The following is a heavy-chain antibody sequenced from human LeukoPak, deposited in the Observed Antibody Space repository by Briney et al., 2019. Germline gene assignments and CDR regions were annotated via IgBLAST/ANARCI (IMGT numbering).Heavy chain of an antibody. CDR3: VRNPIDCRDGPCYSRFDP. D-gene: IGHD2-15*01. CDR1: GYTFTAYY. CDR2: LNPNSGGT. V-gene: IGHV1-2*02. Sequence: GASVKVSCTASGYTFTAYYINWVRQAPGQGLEWMGWLNPNSGGTKYAQKFQGRVTMTRNMSITTAYMELSSLTSDDTALYYCVRNPIDCRDGPCYSRFDPWGQGSLVSVSS. J-gene: IGHJ5*02.